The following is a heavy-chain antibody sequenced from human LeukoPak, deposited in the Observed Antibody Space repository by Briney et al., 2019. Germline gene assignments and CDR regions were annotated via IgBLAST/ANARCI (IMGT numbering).Heavy chain of an antibody. CDR1: VYTFTSYY. V-gene: IGHV1-46*01. J-gene: IGHJ6*03. CDR2: INPSGGST. Sequence: ASVKVSCKASVYTFTSYYMHWVRQAPGQGLEWMGIINPSGGSTSYAQKFQGRVTMTRDTSISTAYMELSRLRSDDTAVYYCARDDGDFPYYYYYMDVWGKGTTVTVSS. D-gene: IGHD4-17*01. CDR3: ARDDGDFPYYYYYMDV.